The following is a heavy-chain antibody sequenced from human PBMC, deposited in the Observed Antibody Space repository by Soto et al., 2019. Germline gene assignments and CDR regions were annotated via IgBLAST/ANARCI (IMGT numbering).Heavy chain of an antibody. CDR3: ARDPAP. Sequence: SETLSLTCTVSGGSITRGGYYWSWIRQHPGKGLEWIGYIYNSGTTYYNPSLKSRVTISVDTSKNQFSLKLTSVTAADAAVYYCARDPAPWGQGTLVTVSS. CDR2: IYNSGTT. J-gene: IGHJ5*02. CDR1: GGSITRGGYY. V-gene: IGHV4-31*03.